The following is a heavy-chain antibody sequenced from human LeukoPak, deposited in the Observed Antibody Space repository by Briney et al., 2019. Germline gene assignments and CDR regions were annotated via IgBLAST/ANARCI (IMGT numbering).Heavy chain of an antibody. CDR2: ISAYNGNT. J-gene: IGHJ4*02. V-gene: IGHV1-18*01. Sequence: VASVKVSCKASGYTFTSYGISWVRRAPGQGLEWMGWISAYNGNTNYAQKLQGRVTTTTDTSTSTAYMELRSLRSDDTAVYYCARASIAVAVDLGDYWGQGTLVTVSS. CDR1: GYTFTSYG. D-gene: IGHD6-19*01. CDR3: ARASIAVAVDLGDY.